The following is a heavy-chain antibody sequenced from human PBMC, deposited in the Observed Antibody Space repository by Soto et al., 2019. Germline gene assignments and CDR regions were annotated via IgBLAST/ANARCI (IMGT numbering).Heavy chain of an antibody. Sequence: SETLSLTCTVSGGSISSGDYYWSWIRQPPGKGLEWIGYIYYSGSTYYNPSLKSRVTISVDTSKNQFSLKLSSVTAADTAVYYCARVASGYCSGGSCYLNWFDPWGQGTLVTVSS. CDR3: ARVASGYCSGGSCYLNWFDP. CDR1: GGSISSGDYY. D-gene: IGHD2-15*01. V-gene: IGHV4-30-4*01. CDR2: IYYSGST. J-gene: IGHJ5*02.